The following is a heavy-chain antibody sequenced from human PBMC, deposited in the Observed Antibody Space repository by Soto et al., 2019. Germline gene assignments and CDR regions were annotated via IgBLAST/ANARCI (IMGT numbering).Heavy chain of an antibody. Sequence: SETLSLTCAVSGYSISSGYYWGWIRQPPGKGLEWIGSIYHSGSTYYNPSLKSRVTISVDTSKNQFSLKLSSVTASDTAVYYCAADYGDYVNWYFDLWGRGTLVTVSS. D-gene: IGHD4-17*01. CDR1: GYSISSGYY. CDR3: AADYGDYVNWYFDL. J-gene: IGHJ2*01. CDR2: IYHSGST. V-gene: IGHV4-38-2*01.